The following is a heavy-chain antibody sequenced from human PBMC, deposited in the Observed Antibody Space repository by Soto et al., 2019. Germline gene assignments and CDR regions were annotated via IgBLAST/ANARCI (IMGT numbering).Heavy chain of an antibody. J-gene: IGHJ4*01. Sequence: SVKVSCKASGGTFSSYTISWVRHAPGQGLEWMGRIIPILGIANYAQKFQGRVTITADKSTSTAYMELSSLRSEDTAVYYCARGSTRAGFDYWGQGTLVTVSS. CDR2: IIPILGIA. CDR3: ARGSTRAGFDY. CDR1: GGTFSSYT. V-gene: IGHV1-69*02.